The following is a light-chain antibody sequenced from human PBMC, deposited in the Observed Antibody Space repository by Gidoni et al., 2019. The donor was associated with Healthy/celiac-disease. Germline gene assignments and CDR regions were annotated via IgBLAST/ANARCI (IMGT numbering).Light chain of an antibody. CDR2: LGS. V-gene: IGKV2-28*01. Sequence: DIVMTQSPLSLPVTPGEQASISCRSSQSLLHSNGYNYLDWYLQKPGQSPQLLIYLGSNRASGVPDRFSGSGSGTDFTMKISRVEAEDVGVYYCMQDLQTPFTFGPGTKVDIK. CDR1: QSLLHSNGYNY. J-gene: IGKJ3*01. CDR3: MQDLQTPFT.